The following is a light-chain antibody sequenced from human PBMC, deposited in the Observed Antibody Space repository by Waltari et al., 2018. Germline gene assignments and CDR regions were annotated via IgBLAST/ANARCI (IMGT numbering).Light chain of an antibody. CDR2: EVN. V-gene: IGLV2-14*01. Sequence: QSALTQPASVSGSPGQSITISCTGTSNDVGAYNYVSWYQHHPGKAPKLMTYEVNIRPSGVSKRFSGSKSGNTASLTISGLQAEDEADYYCSSYTSSSTLFGTGTKVTVL. CDR3: SSYTSSSTL. J-gene: IGLJ1*01. CDR1: SNDVGAYNY.